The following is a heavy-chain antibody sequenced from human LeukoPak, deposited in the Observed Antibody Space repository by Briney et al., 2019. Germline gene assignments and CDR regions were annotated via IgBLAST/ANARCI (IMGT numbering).Heavy chain of an antibody. V-gene: IGHV3-23*01. D-gene: IGHD6-19*01. CDR2: ISGSDGIV. J-gene: IGHJ4*02. CDR3: AKEFTGGWPFDS. CDR1: GFTFSSYA. Sequence: GGSLRLSCAASGFTFSSYAMSWVRQAPGKGLEWVAGISGSDGIVYYADSVKGRFTISGDNSKNTLYLQMNRLRVEDTAIYYCAKEFTGGWPFDSWGQGTLVTVSS.